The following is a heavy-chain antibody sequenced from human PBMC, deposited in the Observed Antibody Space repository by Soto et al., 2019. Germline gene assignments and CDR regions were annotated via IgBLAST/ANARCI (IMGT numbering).Heavy chain of an antibody. CDR3: VKGEYYYASSGYYPFDY. CDR1: GFTFSIYA. D-gene: IGHD3-22*01. CDR2: ISTNGGST. Sequence: PGGSLRLSCSASGFTFSIYAMHWVRQAPGKGLEYVSSISTNGGSTDYADSVKGRFTISRDNSKNTGYLQMSSLRVEDTAVYYCVKGEYYYASSGYYPFDYWGQGT. J-gene: IGHJ4*02. V-gene: IGHV3-64D*06.